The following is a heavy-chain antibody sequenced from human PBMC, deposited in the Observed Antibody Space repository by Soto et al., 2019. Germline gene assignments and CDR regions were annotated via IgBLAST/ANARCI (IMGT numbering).Heavy chain of an antibody. CDR2: ISGSGGST. J-gene: IGHJ6*02. Sequence: GGSLRLSCAASGFTFSNYAMSWVRQAPGKGLEWVSAISGSGGSTYYADSVKGRFTISRDNSKNTLYLQMNSLRAEDTAVYYCAKGLYYYDSSGFRTATYGMDVWGQGTTVTVSS. D-gene: IGHD3-22*01. V-gene: IGHV3-23*01. CDR3: AKGLYYYDSSGFRTATYGMDV. CDR1: GFTFSNYA.